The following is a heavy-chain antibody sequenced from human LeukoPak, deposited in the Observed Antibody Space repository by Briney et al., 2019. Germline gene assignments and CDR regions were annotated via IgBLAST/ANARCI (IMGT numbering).Heavy chain of an antibody. CDR3: ARGGEDWGPFDY. D-gene: IGHD3-16*01. J-gene: IGHJ4*02. CDR1: GGSFSGYY. CDR2: INHSGST. V-gene: IGHV4-34*01. Sequence: SETLSLTCAVYGGSFSGYYWSWIRQPPGKGLEWIGGINHSGSTNYNPSLKSRVTISVDTSKNQFALKLSSVTAADTAVYYCARGGEDWGPFDYWGQGTLVTVSS.